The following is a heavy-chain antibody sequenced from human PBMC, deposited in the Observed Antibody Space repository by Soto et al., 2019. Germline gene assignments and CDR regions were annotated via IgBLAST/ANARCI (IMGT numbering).Heavy chain of an antibody. CDR2: IIPIFGTA. CDR3: ARASRARGYSYGLENWFDP. D-gene: IGHD5-18*01. J-gene: IGHJ5*02. CDR1: GGTFSSYA. V-gene: IGHV1-69*06. Sequence: QVQLVQSGAEVKKPGSSVKVSCKASGGTFSSYAISWVRQAPGQGLEWMGGIIPIFGTANYAQKFQGRVTITADKSTSTAYMELSSLRSEDTAVYYCARASRARGYSYGLENWFDPWGQGTLVTVSS.